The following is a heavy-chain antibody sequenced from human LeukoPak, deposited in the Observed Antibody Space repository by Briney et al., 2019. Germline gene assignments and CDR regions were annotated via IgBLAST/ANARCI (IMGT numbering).Heavy chain of an antibody. D-gene: IGHD4-17*01. CDR1: GFTFDDYA. V-gene: IGHV3-9*01. CDR3: AKDWNWMMTTATKGPGQEGGVAFDI. CDR2: ISWNSGSI. Sequence: GGSLRLSCAASGFTFDDYAMHWVRQAPGKGLEWVSGISWNSGSIGYADSVKGRLTISRDNAKNSLYLQMNSLRAEDTALYYCAKDWNWMMTTATKGPGQEGGVAFDIWGQGTMVTVSS. J-gene: IGHJ3*02.